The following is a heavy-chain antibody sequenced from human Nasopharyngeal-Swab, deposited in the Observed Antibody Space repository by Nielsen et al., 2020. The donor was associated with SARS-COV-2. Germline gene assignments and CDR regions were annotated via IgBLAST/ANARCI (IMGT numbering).Heavy chain of an antibody. CDR2: ISSSSSYI. J-gene: IGHJ4*02. V-gene: IGHV3-21*01. CDR3: ARDRGTYYYGSGSYPLDY. Sequence: GESLKIFCAASGFTFSSYSMNWVRQAPGKGLEWVSSISSSSSYIYYAESVKGRFTISRDNAKNSLYLQMNSLRAEDTAVYYCARDRGTYYYGSGSYPLDYWGQGTLVTVSS. CDR1: GFTFSSYS. D-gene: IGHD3-10*01.